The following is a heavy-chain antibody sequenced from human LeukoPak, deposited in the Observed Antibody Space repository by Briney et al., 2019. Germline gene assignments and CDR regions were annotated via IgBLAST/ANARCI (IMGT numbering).Heavy chain of an antibody. V-gene: IGHV3-48*03. CDR3: ASSQAASGYSSGWWENWFDP. J-gene: IGHJ5*02. CDR1: GFTFSSYE. CDR2: ISSSGSTI. D-gene: IGHD6-19*01. Sequence: PGGSLRLSCAASGFTFSSYEMNWVRQAPGKGLEWVSYISSSGSTIYYADSVKGRFTISRDNAKNSLYLQLNSLRAEDTAVYYCASSQAASGYSSGWWENWFDPWGQGTLVTVSS.